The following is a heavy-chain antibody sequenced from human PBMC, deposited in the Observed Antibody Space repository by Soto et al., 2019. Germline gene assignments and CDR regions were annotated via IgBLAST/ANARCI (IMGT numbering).Heavy chain of an antibody. CDR1: GFTFSSYG. Sequence: GGSLRLSCAASGFTFSSYGMHWVRQAPGKGLEWVAVISYDGSNKYYADSVKGRFTISRDNSKNTLYLQMNSLRAEDTAVYYCAKDEYAFDIWGQGTMVTVS. J-gene: IGHJ3*02. V-gene: IGHV3-30*18. CDR2: ISYDGSNK. CDR3: AKDEYAFDI.